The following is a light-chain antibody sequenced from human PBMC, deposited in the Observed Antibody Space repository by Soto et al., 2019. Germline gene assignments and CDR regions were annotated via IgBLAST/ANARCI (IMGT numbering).Light chain of an antibody. J-gene: IGLJ1*01. CDR1: SSDVGGYNY. Sequence: QSALTQPASVSGSPGHSITIFCTGSSSDVGGYNYVSWYQQYPGKAPKLIIYHVSNPPSGVSDRFSGSKSGNSASLTISGLQAEDEADYYCSSYTTTRTYVFGTGTKVTVL. V-gene: IGLV2-14*01. CDR2: HVS. CDR3: SSYTTTRTYV.